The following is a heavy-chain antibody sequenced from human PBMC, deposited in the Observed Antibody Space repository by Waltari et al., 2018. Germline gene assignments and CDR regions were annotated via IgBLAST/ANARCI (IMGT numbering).Heavy chain of an antibody. Sequence: QVQLQQWGAGLLKPSETLSLTCAVYGGSFSGYYWSWIRQPRGTGLEWMGEINHGGSSNYGPSRKSRVSISVDVSTSQCSRTLSSGLGAGTVVYDGARVVVVAATPWGMDVWGQGATVTVSS. D-gene: IGHD2-15*01. CDR3: ARVVVVAATPWGMDV. J-gene: IGHJ6*02. CDR2: INHGGSS. V-gene: IGHV4-34*01. CDR1: GGSFSGYY.